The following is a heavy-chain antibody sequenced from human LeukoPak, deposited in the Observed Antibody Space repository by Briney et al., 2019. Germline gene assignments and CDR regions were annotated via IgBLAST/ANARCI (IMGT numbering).Heavy chain of an antibody. J-gene: IGHJ3*01. CDR1: GGSISSGGYS. CDR2: IYHSGST. D-gene: IGHD3-22*01. Sequence: SQTLSLTCAVSGGSISSGGYSWSWIRQPPGKGLEWIGYIYHSGSTYYNPSLKSRVTISVDTSKNQFSLKLSSVTAADTAVYYCARHSSRITMIVVVNWGQGTMVTVSS. V-gene: IGHV4-30-2*03. CDR3: ARHSSRITMIVVVN.